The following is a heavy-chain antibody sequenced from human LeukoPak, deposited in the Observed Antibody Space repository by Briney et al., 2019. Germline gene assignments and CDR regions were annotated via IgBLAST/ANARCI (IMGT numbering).Heavy chain of an antibody. Sequence: GGSLRLSCAASGFTFSSYSMNWVRQAPGKGLEWVSYISSSGSTIYYADSVKGRFTISRDNAKNSLYLQMNSLRAEDTAVYYCAELGITMIGGVWGKGTTVTVSS. CDR2: ISSSGSTI. J-gene: IGHJ6*04. CDR3: AELGITMIGGV. D-gene: IGHD3-10*02. CDR1: GFTFSSYS. V-gene: IGHV3-48*04.